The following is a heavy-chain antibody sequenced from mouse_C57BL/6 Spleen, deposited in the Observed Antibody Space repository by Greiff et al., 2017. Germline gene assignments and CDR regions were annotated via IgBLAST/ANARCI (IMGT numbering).Heavy chain of an antibody. V-gene: IGHV6-3*01. CDR1: GFTFSNYW. D-gene: IGHD2-3*01. CDR3: TDGPRAMDY. J-gene: IGHJ4*01. CDR2: IRLKSDNYAT. Sequence: EVKLVESGGGLVQPGGSMKLSCVASGFTFSNYWMNWVRQSPEKGLEWVAQIRLKSDNYATHYAESVKGRFTISRDDSKSSVYLQMNNLRAEDTGIYYCTDGPRAMDYWGQGTSVTVSS.